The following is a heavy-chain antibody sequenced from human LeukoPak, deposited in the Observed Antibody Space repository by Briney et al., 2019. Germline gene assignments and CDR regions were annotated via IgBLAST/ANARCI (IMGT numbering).Heavy chain of an antibody. CDR1: GYTFTSYD. J-gene: IGHJ4*02. CDR2: IIPIFGTA. CDR3: AREIAAAAPVFDY. D-gene: IGHD6-13*01. Sequence: ASVKVSCKASGYTFTSYDINWVRQAPGQGLEWMGGIIPIFGTANYAQKFQGRVTITADESTSTAYMELSSLRSEDTAVYYCAREIAAAAPVFDYWGQGTLVTVSS. V-gene: IGHV1-69*13.